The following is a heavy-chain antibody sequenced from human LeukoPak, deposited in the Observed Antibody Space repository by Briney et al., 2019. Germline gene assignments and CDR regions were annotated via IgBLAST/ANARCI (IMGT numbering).Heavy chain of an antibody. CDR1: GFTFSNYW. D-gene: IGHD2-8*01. V-gene: IGHV3-7*03. CDR3: ANEEWYRFDY. CDR2: IKPDESEK. Sequence: GGSLRLSCAASGFTFSNYWMTWVRQAPGKGLEWVANIKPDESEKYYVGSVKGRFTITRDNAKNSLFLQMNSLRAEDTALYYCANEEWYRFDYWGQGTLVTVPS. J-gene: IGHJ4*02.